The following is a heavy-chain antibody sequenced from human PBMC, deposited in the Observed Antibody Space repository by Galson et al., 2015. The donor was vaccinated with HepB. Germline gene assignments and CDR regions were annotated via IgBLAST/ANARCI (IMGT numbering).Heavy chain of an antibody. V-gene: IGHV1-3*01. CDR2: INAGNGNT. CDR3: ARSDPPDIVVVPSLLEWLLPFDY. Sequence: SVKVSCKASGYTFTSYAMHWARQAPGQRLEWMGWINAGNGNTKYSQKFQGRVTITRDTSASTAYMELSSLRSEDTAVYYCARSDPPDIVVVPSLLEWLLPFDYWGQGTLVTVSS. CDR1: GYTFTSYA. D-gene: IGHD2-2*01. J-gene: IGHJ4*02.